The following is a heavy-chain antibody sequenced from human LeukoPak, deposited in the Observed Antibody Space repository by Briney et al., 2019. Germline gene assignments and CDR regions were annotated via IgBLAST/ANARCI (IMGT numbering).Heavy chain of an antibody. D-gene: IGHD6-19*01. J-gene: IGHJ3*02. Sequence: GGSLRLSCAASGFTFSSYWMSWVRQAPGKGLEWVANIKQDGSEKYYVDSVKGRFTISRDNAKNSLYLQMNSLRAEDTAVYYCAKSSSGWFDAFDIWGQGTMVTVSS. CDR2: IKQDGSEK. V-gene: IGHV3-7*01. CDR3: AKSSSGWFDAFDI. CDR1: GFTFSSYW.